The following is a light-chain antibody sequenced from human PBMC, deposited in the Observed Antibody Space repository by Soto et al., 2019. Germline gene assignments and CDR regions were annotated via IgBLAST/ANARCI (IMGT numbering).Light chain of an antibody. CDR3: QQYNNWPPVT. CDR2: GAS. J-gene: IGKJ3*01. Sequence: EIVMTQSPATLSVSPGERATLSCRASQSVSSNLAWYQQKPGQAPRLLIYGASTRAAGIPARFSGSRSGTEFPLTISTLQSEDFAVYYCQQYNNWPPVTFGPGTKVDIK. V-gene: IGKV3-15*01. CDR1: QSVSSN.